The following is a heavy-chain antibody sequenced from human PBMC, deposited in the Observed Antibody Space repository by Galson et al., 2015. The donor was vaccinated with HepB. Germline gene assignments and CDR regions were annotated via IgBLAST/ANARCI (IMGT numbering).Heavy chain of an antibody. CDR2: IKTDGSEK. Sequence: SLRLSCAASGFTFSSYAMSWVRQAPGKGLEWVANIKTDGSEKYYADSVKGRFTISRDNAEKSVYLQMNSLRVEDTAVYFCARFMLAAGRALENWGQGTLVTVSS. CDR3: ARFMLAAGRALEN. J-gene: IGHJ4*02. V-gene: IGHV3-7*03. CDR1: GFTFSSYA. D-gene: IGHD3-16*01.